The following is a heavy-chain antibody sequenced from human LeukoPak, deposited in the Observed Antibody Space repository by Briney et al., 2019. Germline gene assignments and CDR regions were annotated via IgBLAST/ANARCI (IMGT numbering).Heavy chain of an antibody. CDR2: MYSSGTT. CDR3: ATSPVTTWWFDP. D-gene: IGHD4-17*01. CDR1: GGSISSGSYS. J-gene: IGHJ5*02. V-gene: IGHV4-61*02. Sequence: SETLSLTCTVSGGSISSGSYSRNWIRQPAGKGLEWIGRMYSSGTTNYNPSLKSRVTISVDTSKTQSSLKLSSVTASDTAVYYCATSPVTTWWFDPWGQGTLVTVSS.